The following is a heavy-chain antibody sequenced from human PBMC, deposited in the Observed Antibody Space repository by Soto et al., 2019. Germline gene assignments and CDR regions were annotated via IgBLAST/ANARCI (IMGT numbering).Heavy chain of an antibody. CDR3: AKPRSRLQWPPFDP. CDR1: GFTFSSYG. J-gene: IGHJ5*02. D-gene: IGHD6-19*01. Sequence: QVKLVDSGGGVVQPGRSLRLSCRTSGFTFSSYGMHWVRQAPGKGPEWVAFISNDGSKTDYADSVKGRFTVSRDNPXNTLFLQMNSLRGEDTAVYYCAKPRSRLQWPPFDPWGHGTLVTVSS. V-gene: IGHV3-30*18. CDR2: ISNDGSKT.